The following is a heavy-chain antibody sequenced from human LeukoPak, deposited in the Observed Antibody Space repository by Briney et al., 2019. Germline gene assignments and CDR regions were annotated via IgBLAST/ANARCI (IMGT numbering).Heavy chain of an antibody. J-gene: IGHJ4*02. D-gene: IGHD3-22*01. CDR2: ISSSSSYI. CDR1: GFTFSSYS. CDR3: ARGITMIVVASVYFDY. Sequence: GGSLRLSCAASGFTFSSYSMNWVRQAPGKGLEWVSFISSSSSYIYYADSVKGRFTISRDNAKNSLYLQMNSLRAEDTAVYYCARGITMIVVASVYFDYWGQGTLVTVSS. V-gene: IGHV3-21*01.